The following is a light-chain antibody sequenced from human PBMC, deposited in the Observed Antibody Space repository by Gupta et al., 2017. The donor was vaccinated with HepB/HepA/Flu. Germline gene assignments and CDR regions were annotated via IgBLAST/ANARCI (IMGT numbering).Light chain of an antibody. V-gene: IGLV3-1*01. Sequence: SFELTQPPSLSVSPGQTASVTCSGHKSGEQNVYWYQQKSGQSPVLVVYQDDRRPSGIPERFSGSNAGTTATLTISGAQATDEAVYYCQAWDSDVVVVFGGGTRVTVL. CDR1: KSGEQN. CDR2: QDD. CDR3: QAWDSDVVVV. J-gene: IGLJ2*01.